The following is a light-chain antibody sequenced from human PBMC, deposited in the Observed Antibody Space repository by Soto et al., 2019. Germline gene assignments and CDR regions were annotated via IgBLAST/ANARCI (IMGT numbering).Light chain of an antibody. Sequence: EIVMTQSPATLSVSPGERATLSCRASQSVSSNLAWYQQKPGQAHRLLIYGAYTRAAGISARFSGSGSGTEFTLTIRSLQPEDLATYYCKQLNTFPLTFGGGTKVDIK. CDR1: QSVSSN. V-gene: IGKV3-15*01. CDR2: GAY. J-gene: IGKJ4*01. CDR3: KQLNTFPLT.